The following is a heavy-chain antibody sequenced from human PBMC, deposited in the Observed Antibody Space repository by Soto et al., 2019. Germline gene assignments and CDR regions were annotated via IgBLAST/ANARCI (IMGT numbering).Heavy chain of an antibody. CDR3: ARAPPGSDDFWCGYDY. V-gene: IGHV3-30*04. CDR2: ISYDGSNK. Sequence: GGSLRLSCAASGFTFSSYAMHWVRQAPGKGLEWVAVISYDGSNKYYADSVKGRFTISRDNSKNTLYLQMNSLRAEDTAVYYCARAPPGSDDFWCGYDYWGQGTLVTVSS. J-gene: IGHJ4*02. D-gene: IGHD3-3*01. CDR1: GFTFSSYA.